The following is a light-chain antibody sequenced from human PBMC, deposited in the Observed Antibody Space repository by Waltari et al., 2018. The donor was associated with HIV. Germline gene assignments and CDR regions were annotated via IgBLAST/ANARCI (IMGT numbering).Light chain of an antibody. CDR3: AVWDDSLEGVL. CDR1: SSNIGNNT. CDR2: SNS. V-gene: IGLV1-44*01. Sequence: QSVLTQPPSASGTPGQRVTISCSGGSSNIGNNTVNWYQHFPGTAPKRLIYSNSQRPSGVPDRFSGSKSGTSGSLAISGLQSEDEAEYYCAVWDDSLEGVLFGGGTKLTVL. J-gene: IGLJ2*01.